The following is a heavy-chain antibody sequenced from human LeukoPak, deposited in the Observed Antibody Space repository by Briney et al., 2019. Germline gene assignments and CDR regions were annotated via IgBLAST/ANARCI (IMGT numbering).Heavy chain of an antibody. CDR3: ARVEYSSGWSDFYY. CDR1: GLALADYG. J-gene: IGHJ4*02. Sequence: GGSLRLSCAASGLALADYGMSWVPQAPGKGLEWVSGINWIGGSTGYADSVKGRFTISRDNAKNSLYLQMNSLRVEDTALYYCARVEYSSGWSDFYYWGQGTLVTVSS. V-gene: IGHV3-20*04. D-gene: IGHD6-19*01. CDR2: INWIGGST.